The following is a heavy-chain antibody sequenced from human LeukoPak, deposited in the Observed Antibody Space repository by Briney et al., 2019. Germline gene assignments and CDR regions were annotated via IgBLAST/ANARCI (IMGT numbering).Heavy chain of an antibody. CDR3: ARDRLYSSSWFGSMDV. V-gene: IGHV3-7*01. J-gene: IGHJ6*02. D-gene: IGHD6-13*01. CDR1: GFTFSSYA. CDR2: IKQDGSEK. Sequence: PGGSLRLSCAASGFTFSSYAMSWVRQAPGKGLEWVANIKQDGSEKYYVDSVKGRFTISRDNAKNSLYLQMNSLRAEDTAVYYCARDRLYSSSWFGSMDVWGQGTTVTVSS.